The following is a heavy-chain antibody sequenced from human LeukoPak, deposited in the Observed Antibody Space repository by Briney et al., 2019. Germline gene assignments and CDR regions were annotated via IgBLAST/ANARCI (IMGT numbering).Heavy chain of an antibody. D-gene: IGHD6-19*01. CDR1: GFTFSSYA. V-gene: IGHV3-30*04. CDR3: ARVGSSGWYVDY. Sequence: PGGSLRLSCAASGFTFSSYAMHWVRQAPGKGLEWVAVISYDGSNKYYADSVKGRFTISRDNSKNTLYLQMNSLRAEDTAVYYCARVGSSGWYVDYWGQGTLVTVSS. CDR2: ISYDGSNK. J-gene: IGHJ4*02.